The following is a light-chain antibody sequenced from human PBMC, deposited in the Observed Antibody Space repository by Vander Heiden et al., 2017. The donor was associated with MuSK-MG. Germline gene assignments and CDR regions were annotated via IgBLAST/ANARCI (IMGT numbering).Light chain of an antibody. CDR2: EGF. J-gene: IGLJ1*01. Sequence: QSALTQPASVSGSPGQSITISCTGTSNDVGSYNLVSWYQQHPGNGPILISYEGFKRPSGISNRVSGSKSGTTASLTISGLQAEDEAYYYCCSYAGDYTVVFGTGTKVTVL. V-gene: IGLV2-23*01. CDR3: CSYAGDYTVV. CDR1: SNDVGSYNL.